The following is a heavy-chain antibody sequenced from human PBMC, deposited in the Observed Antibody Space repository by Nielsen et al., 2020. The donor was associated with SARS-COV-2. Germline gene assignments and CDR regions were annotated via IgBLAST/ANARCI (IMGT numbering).Heavy chain of an antibody. CDR1: GFTFSDYY. CDR2: ISSSSRYT. CDR3: ATTGDWTTLL. Sequence: GESLKISCAASGFTFSDYYMSWIRQAPGKGLEWVSYISSSSRYTNYAESVKGRFTISRDNAKNSLYLQMNSLRAEDTAVYYCATTGDWTTLLWGQGTLVTVSS. J-gene: IGHJ4*02. D-gene: IGHD2-21*02. V-gene: IGHV3-11*06.